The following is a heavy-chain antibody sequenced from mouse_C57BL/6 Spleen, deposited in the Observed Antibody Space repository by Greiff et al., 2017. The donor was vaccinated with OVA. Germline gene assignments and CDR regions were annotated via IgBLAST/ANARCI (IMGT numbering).Heavy chain of an antibody. CDR3: TRPDGRGYAMDY. Sequence: VQLQQSGAELVRPGASVTLSCKASGYTFTDYEMHWVKQTPVHGLEWIGAIDPETGGTAYNQKFKGKAILTADKSSSTAYMELRSLTSEDSAVYYCTRPDGRGYAMDYWGQGTSVTVSS. J-gene: IGHJ4*01. D-gene: IGHD1-2*01. V-gene: IGHV1-15*01. CDR1: GYTFTDYE. CDR2: IDPETGGT.